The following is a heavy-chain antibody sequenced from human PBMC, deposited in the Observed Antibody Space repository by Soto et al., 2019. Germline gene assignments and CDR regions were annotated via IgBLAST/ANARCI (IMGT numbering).Heavy chain of an antibody. J-gene: IGHJ6*02. V-gene: IGHV4-38-2*01. Sequence: ETLSLTCAVXXYSISSGNYSAWIRQPPGRGLEWIGSLYHIGSTHYNSSLKSRVTISVDTSKNHFSLELSSVTAADTAVYYCARGRGSWTAKLRDYYGMDVWGQGTTVTVSS. D-gene: IGHD6-13*01. CDR2: LYHIGST. CDR1: XYSISSGNY. CDR3: ARGRGSWTAKLRDYYGMDV.